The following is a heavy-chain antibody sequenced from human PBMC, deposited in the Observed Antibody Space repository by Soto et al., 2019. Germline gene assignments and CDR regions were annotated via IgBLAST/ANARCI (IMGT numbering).Heavy chain of an antibody. Sequence: SETLSLTCTVSGASISVYSWSWIRQPPGKGLEWIGYIYYSGSTNYNPSLKSRVAISVDTSKNQFSLKLSSVTAADTAVYYCARSTDSSGWRFDYWGQGTQVTVX. D-gene: IGHD6-19*01. V-gene: IGHV4-59*01. J-gene: IGHJ4*02. CDR1: GASISVYS. CDR2: IYYSGST. CDR3: ARSTDSSGWRFDY.